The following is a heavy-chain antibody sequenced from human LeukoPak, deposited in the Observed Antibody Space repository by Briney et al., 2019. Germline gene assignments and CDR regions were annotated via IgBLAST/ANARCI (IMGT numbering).Heavy chain of an antibody. CDR2: INHSGST. J-gene: IGHJ5*02. Sequence: PSETPSLTCAVYGGSFSGYYWSWIRQPPGKGLEWIGEINHSGSTNYNPSLKSRVTISVDTSKNQFSLKLSSVTAADTAVYYCARGEVQLDPWGQGTLVTVSS. CDR1: GGSFSGYY. V-gene: IGHV4-34*01. CDR3: ARGEVQLDP.